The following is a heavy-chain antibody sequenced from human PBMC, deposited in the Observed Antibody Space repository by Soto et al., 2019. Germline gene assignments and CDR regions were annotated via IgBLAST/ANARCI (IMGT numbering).Heavy chain of an antibody. J-gene: IGHJ5*02. CDR2: IYWDDDK. Sequence: QITLKESGPTLVKPTQTLTLTCTFSGFSLSTSGVGVGWIRQPPGKALEWLALIYWDDDKRYSPSLKSRLTITKDSSKNQVVLTMTNMDPVDTATYYCAHGNSSSWYGSGSYNWFDPWGQGTLVSVSS. D-gene: IGHD6-13*01. CDR3: AHGNSSSWYGSGSYNWFDP. CDR1: GFSLSTSGVG. V-gene: IGHV2-5*02.